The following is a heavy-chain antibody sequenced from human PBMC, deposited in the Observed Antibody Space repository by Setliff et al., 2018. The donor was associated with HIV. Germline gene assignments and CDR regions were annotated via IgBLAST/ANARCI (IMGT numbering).Heavy chain of an antibody. V-gene: IGHV1-18*01. J-gene: IGHJ6*03. D-gene: IGHD3-9*01. CDR2: ISAYNGNT. CDR1: GYTFISYG. Sequence: ASVKVSCKASGYTFISYGITWVRQAPGQGLEWMGWISAYNGNTNYAQKLQGRVTMTTDTSTSTAYMELRSLRSDDTAVYYCARLVSYYDILTGSYYYYYMDVWGKGTTVTVSS. CDR3: ARLVSYYDILTGSYYYYYMDV.